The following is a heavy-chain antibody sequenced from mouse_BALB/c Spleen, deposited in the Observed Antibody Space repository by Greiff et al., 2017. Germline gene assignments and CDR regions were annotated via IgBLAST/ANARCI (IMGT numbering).Heavy chain of an antibody. J-gene: IGHJ3*01. CDR1: GYSITSGYY. V-gene: IGHV3-6*02. CDR3: ARHYYGSSYGFAY. CDR2: ISYDGSN. Sequence: DVQLQESGPGLVKPSQSLSLTCSVTGYSITSGYYWNWIRQFPGNKLEWMGYISYDGSNNYNPSLKNRISITRDTSKNQFFLKLNSVTTEDTATYYCARHYYGSSYGFAYWGQGTLVTVSA. D-gene: IGHD1-1*01.